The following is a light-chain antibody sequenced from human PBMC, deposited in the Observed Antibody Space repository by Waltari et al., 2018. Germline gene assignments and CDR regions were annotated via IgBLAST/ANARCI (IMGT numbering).Light chain of an antibody. CDR1: RSVSSN. J-gene: IGKJ4*01. CDR3: QQYSNWPPLT. Sequence: EILMTQSPATLSVSPGERATLSCRASRSVSSNLAWYQQKPGQAPRLLIFGASTRATGIPARFSGSGSGTEFTLTISSLQSEDFAVYYCQQYSNWPPLTFGGGTKVEIK. V-gene: IGKV3-15*01. CDR2: GAS.